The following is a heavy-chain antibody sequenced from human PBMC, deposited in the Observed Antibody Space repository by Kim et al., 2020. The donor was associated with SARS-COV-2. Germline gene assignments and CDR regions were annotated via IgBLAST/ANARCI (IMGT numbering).Heavy chain of an antibody. J-gene: IGHJ6*02. D-gene: IGHD3-22*01. CDR1: GYTFTSYG. CDR3: ARDPITMIVVDRFYYYGMDV. V-gene: IGHV1-18*01. Sequence: ASVKVSCKASGYTFTSYGISWVGQAPGQGLEWMGWISAYNGNTNYAQKLQGRVTMTTDTSTSTAYMELRSLRSDDTAVYYCARDPITMIVVDRFYYYGMDVWGQGTTVTVSS. CDR2: ISAYNGNT.